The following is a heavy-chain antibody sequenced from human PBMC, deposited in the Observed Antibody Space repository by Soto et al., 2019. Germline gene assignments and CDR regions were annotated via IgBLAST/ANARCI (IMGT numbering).Heavy chain of an antibody. D-gene: IGHD3-16*02. V-gene: IGHV4-34*01. J-gene: IGHJ6*03. CDR3: ARVSLTSGYYYMDV. Sequence: PSETPSLTCAVYVGSLNGYYWSWIRQPPGKGLEWIGEINHSGSTNYNPSLKSRVTISVDTSKNQFSLKLSSVTAADTAVYYCARVSLTSGYYYMDVWGKGTTVTVSS. CDR1: VGSLNGYY. CDR2: INHSGST.